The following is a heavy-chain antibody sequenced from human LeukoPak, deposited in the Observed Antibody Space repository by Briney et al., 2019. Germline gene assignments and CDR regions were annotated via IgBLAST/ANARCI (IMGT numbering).Heavy chain of an antibody. CDR1: GLTVSSNS. Sequence: PGGSLRLSCAASGLTVSSNSMRWVRQAPGKGLEWVSVIYGGGAMFYADSVKGRFTISRDNSKNTVYLQMNSLRAEDTAVYYCARGRGTGGYIFDYWGRGTLVTVSS. CDR2: IYGGGAM. V-gene: IGHV3-53*01. D-gene: IGHD2-8*02. CDR3: ARGRGTGGYIFDY. J-gene: IGHJ4*02.